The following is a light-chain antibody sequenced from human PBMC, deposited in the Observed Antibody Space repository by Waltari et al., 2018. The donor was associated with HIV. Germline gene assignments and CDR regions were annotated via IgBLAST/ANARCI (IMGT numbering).Light chain of an antibody. CDR1: SSDVGGYNS. Sequence: QSALTQPPSPSGSPGQSATISCPGTSSDVGGYNSVSWYQPHPGKAPTLMISEVSKRPAGFPDRFSGSKCGNTASLTVSGLQAEDEADYYCSSYAGSNNFVFGTGTKVTVL. CDR3: SSYAGSNNFV. CDR2: EVS. V-gene: IGLV2-8*01. J-gene: IGLJ1*01.